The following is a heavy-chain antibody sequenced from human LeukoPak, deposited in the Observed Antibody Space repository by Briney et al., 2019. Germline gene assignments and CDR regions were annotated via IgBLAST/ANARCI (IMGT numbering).Heavy chain of an antibody. V-gene: IGHV3-74*01. Sequence: PGGSLRLSCAASGFTFSSYWMHWVRQAPGKGLVWVSRINSDGSSTSYADSVKGRFTISRDNAKNTLYLRMNSLRAEDTAVYYCARDWMYSRNWFDPWGQGTLVTVSS. CDR2: INSDGSST. CDR1: GFTFSSYW. CDR3: ARDWMYSRNWFDP. J-gene: IGHJ5*02. D-gene: IGHD6-13*01.